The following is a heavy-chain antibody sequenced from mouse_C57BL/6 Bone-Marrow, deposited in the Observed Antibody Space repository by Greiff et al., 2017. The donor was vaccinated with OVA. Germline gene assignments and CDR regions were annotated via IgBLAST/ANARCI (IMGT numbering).Heavy chain of an antibody. CDR3: AREEDYYGSSEY. CDR2: ISSGSSTI. D-gene: IGHD1-1*01. CDR1: GFTFSDYG. V-gene: IGHV5-17*01. J-gene: IGHJ2*01. Sequence: EVMLVESGGGLVKPGGSLKLSCAASGFTFSDYGMHWVRQAPEKGLEWVAYISSGSSTIYYADTVKGRFTISRDNAKNTLFLQMTSLRSEDTAMYYCAREEDYYGSSEYWGQGTTLTVSS.